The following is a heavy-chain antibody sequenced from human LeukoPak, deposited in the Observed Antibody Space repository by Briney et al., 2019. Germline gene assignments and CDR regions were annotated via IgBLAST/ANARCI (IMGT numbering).Heavy chain of an antibody. CDR2: IIPILGTA. CDR3: EATRGFGDFDY. D-gene: IGHD5-12*01. Sequence: ASVKVSCKASGGTFSSYAISWVRQAPGQGLEWMGGIIPILGTANYAQKFQGRVTITADESTSTAYMELSSLRSEDTAVYYCEATRGFGDFDYWGQGTLVTVSS. J-gene: IGHJ4*02. CDR1: GGTFSSYA. V-gene: IGHV1-69*01.